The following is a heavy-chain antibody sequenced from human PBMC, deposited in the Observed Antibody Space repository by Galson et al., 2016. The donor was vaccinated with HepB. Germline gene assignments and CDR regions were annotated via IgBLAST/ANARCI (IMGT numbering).Heavy chain of an antibody. CDR2: IDHSGST. V-gene: IGHV4-34*01. D-gene: IGHD3-3*01. CDR1: GGSFSGYY. Sequence: ETLSLTCAVYGGSFSGYYWSWIRQPPGMGLEWIGEIDHSGSTNYNPSLKRRVTISVDTSKNQFSLKLGIATAADTAVYYCARRSPIFRRYFQHWGQGTLVTVSS. J-gene: IGHJ1*01. CDR3: ARRSPIFRRYFQH.